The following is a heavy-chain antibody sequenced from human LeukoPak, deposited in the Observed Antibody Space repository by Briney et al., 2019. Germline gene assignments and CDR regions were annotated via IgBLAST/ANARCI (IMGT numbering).Heavy chain of an antibody. Sequence: GGSLRLSCAASGFTFSRHGMHWVRQAPGKGLEWVAVIPDDGRTEYYADSVRGRFTISRDNSKNTVSLQMNSLREDDTAVFYCTKEGATGSRYNFDFWGQGTLVTVSS. D-gene: IGHD2-15*01. CDR1: GFTFSRHG. CDR2: IPDDGRTE. V-gene: IGHV3-30*18. CDR3: TKEGATGSRYNFDF. J-gene: IGHJ4*02.